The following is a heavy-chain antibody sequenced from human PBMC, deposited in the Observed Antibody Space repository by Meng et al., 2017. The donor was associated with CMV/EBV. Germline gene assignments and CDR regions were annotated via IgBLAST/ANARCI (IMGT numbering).Heavy chain of an antibody. CDR1: G. Sequence: GIRWVRQAPGQGLEWIGWISAYNDNTHYAQKLQGRVTMTTDTSTSTAYMELRSLRSDDTAVYYCARESDCSSTSCHSSYYYYGMDVWGQGTTVTVSS. CDR3: ARESDCSSTSCHSSYYYYGMDV. J-gene: IGHJ6*02. V-gene: IGHV1-18*01. D-gene: IGHD2-2*01. CDR2: ISAYNDNT.